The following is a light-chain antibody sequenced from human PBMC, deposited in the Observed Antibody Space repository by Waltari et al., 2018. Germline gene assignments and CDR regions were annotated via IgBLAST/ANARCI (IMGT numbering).Light chain of an antibody. J-gene: IGKJ1*01. CDR3: LQDYNYPWT. CDR2: AAS. Sequence: AIQMTQSPSSLSASVGDRVTIPFRASQGIRTDLGWYQQKPGKAPKLLVYAASSVQSGVPSRFSGSGSGTEFTLTISSLQPEDSATYYCLQDYNYPWTFGQGTSVEIK. CDR1: QGIRTD. V-gene: IGKV1-6*01.